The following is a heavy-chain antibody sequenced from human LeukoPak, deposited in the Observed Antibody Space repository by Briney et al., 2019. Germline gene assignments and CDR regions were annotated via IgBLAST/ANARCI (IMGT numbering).Heavy chain of an antibody. V-gene: IGHV3-30*02. Sequence: PGGSLRLSCATSGFTFYSHGMHWVRQAPGKGLEWVTFIRYDGSDKYYVDSVKGRFTVSRDNSKNTLYLQLTSLTTEDPALYYCVKDHFNSSSWSPFDQWGQGTLVTVSS. J-gene: IGHJ4*02. CDR1: GFTFYSHG. CDR2: IRYDGSDK. D-gene: IGHD6-13*01. CDR3: VKDHFNSSSWSPFDQ.